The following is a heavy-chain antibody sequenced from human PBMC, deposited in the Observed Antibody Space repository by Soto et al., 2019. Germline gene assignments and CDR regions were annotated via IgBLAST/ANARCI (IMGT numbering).Heavy chain of an antibody. V-gene: IGHV4-30-4*08. CDR3: ARDWPLYDFPDAFDI. CDR1: VGSISSGAYY. D-gene: IGHD3-3*01. Sequence: PSETLTLTCAVSVGSISSGAYYWIWVLQHPGKGLEWIAYIHYSGRTYKNPSLNRRVTISVDTSKNQYSLKLSSVTAADTAVYYCARDWPLYDFPDAFDIWGQGTMVTVSS. CDR2: IHYSGRT. J-gene: IGHJ3*02.